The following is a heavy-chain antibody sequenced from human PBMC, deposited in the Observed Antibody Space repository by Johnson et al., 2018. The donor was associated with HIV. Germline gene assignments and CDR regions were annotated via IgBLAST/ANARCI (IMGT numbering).Heavy chain of an antibody. CDR3: ARDPVVAHAFDI. CDR2: ISSSGSII. J-gene: IGHJ3*02. D-gene: IGHD3-22*01. V-gene: IGHV3-11*04. CDR1: GFTFSDYY. Sequence: QVQLVEYGGGVVQPGRSLRLSCAASGFTFSDYYMSWIRQAPGKGLEWVSYISSSGSIIYYSDSVKGRFAISRDNVKNSLYLQMNSLRAEDTAVYYCARDPVVAHAFDIWGQGTIVTVSS.